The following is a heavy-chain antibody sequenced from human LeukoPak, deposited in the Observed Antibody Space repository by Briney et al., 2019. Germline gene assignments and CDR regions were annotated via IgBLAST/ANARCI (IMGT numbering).Heavy chain of an antibody. V-gene: IGHV4-31*03. CDR1: GGSISSGGYY. J-gene: IGHJ4*02. CDR3: ARESTEVLFFDY. CDR2: IYYSGST. D-gene: IGHD2/OR15-2a*01. Sequence: SQTLSLTCTVSGGSISSGGYYWSWIRQHPGKGLEWIGYIYYSGSTYYNPSLKSRVTIPVDTSKNQFSLKLSSVTAADTAVYYCARESTEVLFFDYWGQGTLVTVSS.